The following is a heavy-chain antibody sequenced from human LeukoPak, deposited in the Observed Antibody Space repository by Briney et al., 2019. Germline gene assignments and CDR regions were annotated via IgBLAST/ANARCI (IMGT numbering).Heavy chain of an antibody. D-gene: IGHD6-13*01. CDR2: IIPIFGTA. CDR1: GGTFISYA. J-gene: IGHJ4*02. CDR3: AREVSRIAAAGRADYFDY. Sequence: GASVTVSFKASGGTFISYASSWVRQAPGQGLEWMGGIIPIFGTANYAQKFQGRVTITADKSTSTAYMELSSLRSEDTAVYYCAREVSRIAAAGRADYFDYWGQGTLVTVSS. V-gene: IGHV1-69*06.